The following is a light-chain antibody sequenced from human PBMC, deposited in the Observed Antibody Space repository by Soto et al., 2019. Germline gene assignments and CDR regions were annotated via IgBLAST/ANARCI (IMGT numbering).Light chain of an antibody. V-gene: IGLV2-8*01. J-gene: IGLJ1*01. CDR2: EVT. CDR3: SSYAGSNRV. CDR1: SSDVGAYNY. Sequence: QSVLTQPPSASGSPGQSVTISCTGTSSDVGAYNYVSWYQQHPGKAPKLMIYEVTKRPSGVPDRFSGSKSGNPASLTVSGLLAEDGVDYSASSYAGSNRVFGTGTK.